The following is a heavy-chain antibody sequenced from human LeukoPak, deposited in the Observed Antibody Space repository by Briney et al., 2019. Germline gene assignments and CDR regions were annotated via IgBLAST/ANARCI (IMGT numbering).Heavy chain of an antibody. CDR1: GFTFSSYE. V-gene: IGHV3-48*03. CDR3: ARTGFLEWLRPINGMDV. Sequence: GGSLRLSCAASGFTFSSYEMNWVRQAPGKGLEWVSYISSGGTTIYYADSVRGRFTISRDNAKNSLYLQMNSLRAEDTAVYYCARTGFLEWLRPINGMDVWGQGTTVTVSS. J-gene: IGHJ6*02. CDR2: ISSGGTTI. D-gene: IGHD3-3*01.